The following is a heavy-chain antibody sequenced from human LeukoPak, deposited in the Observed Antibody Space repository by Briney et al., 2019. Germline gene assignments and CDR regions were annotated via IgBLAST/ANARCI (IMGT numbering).Heavy chain of an antibody. Sequence: PSETLSLTCAVYGGSFSGYYWSWIRQPPGKGLEWIGSIYYSGSTYYNPSLKSRVTISVDTSKNQFSLKLSSVTAADTAVYYCARWTTVTTYWGQGTLVTVSS. CDR2: IYYSGST. D-gene: IGHD4-17*01. CDR3: ARWTTVTTY. J-gene: IGHJ4*02. CDR1: GGSFSGYY. V-gene: IGHV4-34*01.